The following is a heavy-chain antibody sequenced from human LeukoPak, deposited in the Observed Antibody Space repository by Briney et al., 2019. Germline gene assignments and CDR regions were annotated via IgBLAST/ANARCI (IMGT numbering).Heavy chain of an antibody. CDR3: ARDYSSSSDY. CDR2: INPNSGGT. Sequence: ASVKASCKASGYTFTGYYVHWVRQAPGQGLEWMGWINPNSGGTNYAQKFQGRVTMTRDTSISTAYMELSRLRSDDTAVYYCARDYSSSSDYWGQGTLVTVSS. J-gene: IGHJ4*02. V-gene: IGHV1-2*02. CDR1: GYTFTGYY. D-gene: IGHD6-13*01.